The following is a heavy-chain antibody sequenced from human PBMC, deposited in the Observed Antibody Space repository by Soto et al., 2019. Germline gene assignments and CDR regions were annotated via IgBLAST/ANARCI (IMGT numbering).Heavy chain of an antibody. D-gene: IGHD3-10*01. Sequence: GGSLRLSCVGSGFRFSDYPLNWVRQAPGQGLEWVANIKRRGTSTNYVDSVRGRFSTSRDNTRNSFYLNMDSLRVGDTAIYYCVRGTPTPGLDIWGRGTTVTVSS. CDR3: VRGTPTPGLDI. V-gene: IGHV3-7*03. J-gene: IGHJ6*02. CDR2: IKRRGTST. CDR1: GFRFSDYP.